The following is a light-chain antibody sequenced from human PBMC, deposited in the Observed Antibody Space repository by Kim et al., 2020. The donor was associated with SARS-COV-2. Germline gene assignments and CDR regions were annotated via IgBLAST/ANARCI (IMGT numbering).Light chain of an antibody. CDR1: KLGDKY. CDR3: QAWDSSMV. V-gene: IGLV3-1*01. CDR2: QDS. J-gene: IGLJ2*01. Sequence: SYELTQPPSVSVSPGQTASITCSGDKLGDKYACWYQQKPGQSPVLVIYQDSKRPSGIPERFSGFNSGNTATLTISGTQAMDEADYYCQAWDSSMVFGGGTQLTVL.